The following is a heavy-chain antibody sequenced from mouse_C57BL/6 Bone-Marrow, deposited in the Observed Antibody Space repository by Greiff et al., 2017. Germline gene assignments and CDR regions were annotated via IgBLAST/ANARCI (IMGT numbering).Heavy chain of an antibody. D-gene: IGHD2-4*01. Sequence: VQLQQPGAELVKPGASVKMSCKASGYTFTSYWITWVKQRPGQGLEWIGDIYPGSGSTNYNEKFKSKATLTVYTSSSTAYMQLSSLTSEDSAVYYCARDDYDEAYWGQGTLVTVSA. CDR3: ARDDYDEAY. J-gene: IGHJ3*01. V-gene: IGHV1-55*01. CDR1: GYTFTSYW. CDR2: IYPGSGST.